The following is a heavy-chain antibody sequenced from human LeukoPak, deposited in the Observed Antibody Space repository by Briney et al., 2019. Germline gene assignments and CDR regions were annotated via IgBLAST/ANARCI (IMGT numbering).Heavy chain of an antibody. V-gene: IGHV4-4*02. CDR3: ASTMVAGGYYYMDV. J-gene: IGHJ6*03. CDR2: IYHSGST. Sequence: SGTLSLTCAVSGGSISSSNWWSWVRPPPGKGLEWIGEIYHSGSTNYNPSLKSRVTISVDKSKSQFSLKLSSVTAADTAVYYCASTMVAGGYYYMDVWGKGTTVTVSS. CDR1: GGSISSSNW. D-gene: IGHD6-19*01.